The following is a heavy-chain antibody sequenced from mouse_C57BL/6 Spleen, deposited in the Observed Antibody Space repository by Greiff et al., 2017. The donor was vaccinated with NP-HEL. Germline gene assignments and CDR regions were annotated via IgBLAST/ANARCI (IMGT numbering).Heavy chain of an antibody. Sequence: EVHLVESGPGLVKPSQSLSLTCSVTGYSITSGYYWNWIRQFPGNKLEWMGYISYDGSNNYNPSLKNRISITRDTSKNQFFLKLNSVTTEDTATYYCARGIYYDYPYAMDYWGQGTSVTVSS. CDR1: GYSITSGYY. D-gene: IGHD2-4*01. CDR2: ISYDGSN. J-gene: IGHJ4*01. CDR3: ARGIYYDYPYAMDY. V-gene: IGHV3-6*01.